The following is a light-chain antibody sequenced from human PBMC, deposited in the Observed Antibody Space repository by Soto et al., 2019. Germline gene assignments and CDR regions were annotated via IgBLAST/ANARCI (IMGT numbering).Light chain of an antibody. CDR1: QSVGRDY. Sequence: LVWTQSPATLSLSPGERATLSGRAIQSVGRDYLGWYQQKPGQAPRLVIYNASNRASGIPARFSGSGSGTDFTLTISRLEPEDFAVYYCHQYAYAPWTFGQGTKVDIK. J-gene: IGKJ1*01. CDR3: HQYAYAPWT. CDR2: NAS. V-gene: IGKV3-20*01.